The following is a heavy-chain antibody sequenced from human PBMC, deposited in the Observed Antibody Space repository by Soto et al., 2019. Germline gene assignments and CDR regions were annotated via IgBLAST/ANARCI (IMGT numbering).Heavy chain of an antibody. CDR2: VYWDDSK. J-gene: IGHJ4*02. V-gene: IGHV2-5*02. CDR1: GFSLSTRDVG. CDR3: AHWRGGVASV. Sequence: QITLNESGPTLVKPTQTLTLTCTFSGFSLSTRDVGVGWIRQPPGEALEWLGVVYWDDSKTYSPSLESRLTITKDTSKNQVVLRMPKMDPVDTATYFCAHWRGGVASVWGQGTLVTVSS. D-gene: IGHD2-15*01.